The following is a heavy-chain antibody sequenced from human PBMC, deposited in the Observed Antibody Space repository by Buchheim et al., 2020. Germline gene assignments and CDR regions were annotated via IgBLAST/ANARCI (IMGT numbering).Heavy chain of an antibody. Sequence: QLQLQESGPGLVKPSETLSLTCTVSGGSISSSSYYWGWIRQPPGKGLEWIGSIYYSGSTYYNPSLKSRVTISVDTSKNQFSLKLSSVTAADTAVYYCARLVRLVSRFPDPDYWGQGTL. J-gene: IGHJ4*02. CDR1: GGSISSSSYY. CDR2: IYYSGST. D-gene: IGHD6-6*01. V-gene: IGHV4-39*01. CDR3: ARLVRLVSRFPDPDY.